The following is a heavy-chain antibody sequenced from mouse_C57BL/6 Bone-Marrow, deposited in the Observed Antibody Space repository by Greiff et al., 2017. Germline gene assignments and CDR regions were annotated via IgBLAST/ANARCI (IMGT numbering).Heavy chain of an antibody. Sequence: EVQLQQSGPELVKPGASVKISCKASGYTFTDYYMNWVKQSHGKSLEWIGDITPNNGGTSYNQKFKGKATLTVDKSSSTAYMELRSLTSEDSAVYYCARRSYVYDYDVWFAYWGQGTLVTVSA. D-gene: IGHD2-4*01. CDR3: ARRSYVYDYDVWFAY. J-gene: IGHJ3*01. CDR1: GYTFTDYY. CDR2: ITPNNGGT. V-gene: IGHV1-26*01.